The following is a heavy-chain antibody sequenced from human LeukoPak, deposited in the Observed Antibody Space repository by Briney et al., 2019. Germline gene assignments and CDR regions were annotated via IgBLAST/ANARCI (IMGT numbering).Heavy chain of an antibody. CDR2: IYYSGST. J-gene: IGHJ6*02. CDR3: ARILWLDYYYYGMDV. CDR1: GGSISSSSYY. Sequence: SETLSLTCTVSGGSISSSSYYWSWIRQPPGKGLEWIGSIYYSGSTYYNPSLKSRVTISVDTSKNQFSLKLSSVTAADTAVYYCARILWLDYYYYGMDVWGQGTTVTVSS. V-gene: IGHV4-39*01. D-gene: IGHD3-10*01.